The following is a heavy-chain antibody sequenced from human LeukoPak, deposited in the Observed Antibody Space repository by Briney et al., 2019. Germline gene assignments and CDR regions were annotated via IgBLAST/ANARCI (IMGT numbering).Heavy chain of an antibody. D-gene: IGHD6-19*01. J-gene: IGHJ6*04. CDR1: GLTFSSYG. CDR2: ISYDGTKK. V-gene: IGHV3-30*18. CDR3: AKALADRSGWFVHYSYGMDV. Sequence: GRSLRLSCAASGLTFSSYGMHWVRQAPGKGLEWVAVISYDGTKKDYADSVKGRFTISRDNSKNTLYVQMNSLRAEDTAVYYCAKALADRSGWFVHYSYGMDVWGKGTTVTVSS.